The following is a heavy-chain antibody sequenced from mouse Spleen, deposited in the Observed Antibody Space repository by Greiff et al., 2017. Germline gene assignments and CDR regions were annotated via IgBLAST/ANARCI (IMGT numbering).Heavy chain of an antibody. V-gene: IGHV5-4*01. J-gene: IGHJ2*01. D-gene: IGHD2-2*01. CDR2: ISDGGSYT. Sequence: EVHLVESGGGLVKPGGSLKLSCAASGFTFSSYAMSWVRQTPEKRLEWVATISDGGSYTYYPDNVKGRFTISRDNAKNNLYLQMSHLKSEDTAMYYCARLWLRRYFDYWGQGTTLTVSS. CDR1: GFTFSSYA. CDR3: ARLWLRRYFDY.